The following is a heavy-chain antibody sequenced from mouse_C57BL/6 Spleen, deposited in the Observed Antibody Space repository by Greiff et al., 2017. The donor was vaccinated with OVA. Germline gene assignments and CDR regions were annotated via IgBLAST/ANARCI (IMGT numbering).Heavy chain of an antibody. CDR1: GFTFTDYY. CDR2: ISNKANGYTT. J-gene: IGHJ1*03. D-gene: IGHD1-1*01. Sequence: EVKLVESGGGLVQPGGSLSLSCAASGFTFTDYYMSWVRQPPGKALEWLGFISNKANGYTTASSASVKGRFTISRDNSQRILYLQMNALRAEESATDYCARYRRGYGSSYGYFDVWGTGTTVTVSS. CDR3: ARYRRGYGSSYGYFDV. V-gene: IGHV7-3*01.